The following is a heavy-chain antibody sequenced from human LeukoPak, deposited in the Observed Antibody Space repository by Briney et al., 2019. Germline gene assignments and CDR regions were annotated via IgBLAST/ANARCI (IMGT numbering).Heavy chain of an antibody. Sequence: ASVKVSCKASGYTFTSYDMHWLRQAPGQGLEWMGIINPSGGSTSYAQKFQGRVTMTRDTSTSTVYMELSSLRSEDTAVYYCARDPPPPSWYSGDSSGAFDIWGQGTMVTVSS. D-gene: IGHD1-26*01. J-gene: IGHJ3*02. CDR2: INPSGGST. CDR1: GYTFTSYD. V-gene: IGHV1-46*03. CDR3: ARDPPPPSWYSGDSSGAFDI.